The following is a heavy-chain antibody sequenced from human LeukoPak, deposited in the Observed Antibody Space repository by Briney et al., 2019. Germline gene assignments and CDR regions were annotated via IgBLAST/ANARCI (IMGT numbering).Heavy chain of an antibody. CDR3: ARDSSGSLDY. D-gene: IGHD1-26*01. J-gene: IGHJ4*02. Sequence: GGSLRLSCAASGFSFRGYTMHWVRQAPGKGLEWVSLISWNVYSTSYADSVKGRFTISRDNNKDSLYLQVNSLKTEDTALYYCARDSSGSLDYWGQGTLVTVSS. CDR2: ISWNVYST. CDR1: GFSFRGYT. V-gene: IGHV3-43*01.